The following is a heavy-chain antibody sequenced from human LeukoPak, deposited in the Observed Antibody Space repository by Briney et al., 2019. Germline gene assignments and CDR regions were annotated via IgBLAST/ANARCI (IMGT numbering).Heavy chain of an antibody. D-gene: IGHD2-15*01. CDR3: APELGYCYSGRCG. CDR2: ISPIGGGT. Sequence: GASVYVCCTASAYTFTFSNIDLMRHPPGQGLELMGIISPIGGGTTCAQRVQGRVTMTRDTYTSTVFTELSSLRSEDTAVFYCAPELGYCYSGRCGWGQGTLVTVSS. J-gene: IGHJ4*02. CDR1: AYTFTFSN. V-gene: IGHV1-46*01.